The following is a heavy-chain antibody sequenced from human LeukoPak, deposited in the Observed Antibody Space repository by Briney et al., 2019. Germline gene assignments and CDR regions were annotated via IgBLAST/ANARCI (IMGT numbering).Heavy chain of an antibody. CDR2: IYYSGNT. CDR3: ARSTGSTMFIDY. D-gene: IGHD3-10*02. J-gene: IGHJ4*02. Sequence: SETLSLTCTVSGGSISPYYWIWIRQPPGKGLEWLGYIYYSGNTDYNPSLKSRVAISVDTSKNQFSLKLSSVTAADTAVYYCARSTGSTMFIDYWGQGTLVTVSS. CDR1: GGSISPYY. V-gene: IGHV4-59*01.